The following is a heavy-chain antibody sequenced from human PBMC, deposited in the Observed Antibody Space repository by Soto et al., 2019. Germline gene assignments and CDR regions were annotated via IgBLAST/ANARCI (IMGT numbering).Heavy chain of an antibody. J-gene: IGHJ5*02. V-gene: IGHV4-30-4*01. CDR2: IYYSGST. Sequence: SETLSLTCTVSGGSITTGDYYWSWIRQPPVKGLEWIGYIYYSGSTFYSPSLKSRITISLDTPKNQLSLRLGSVTAADTAVYYCARARRYSSTWFWFDPWGQGTLVTVSS. CDR1: GGSITTGDYY. CDR3: ARARRYSSTWFWFDP. D-gene: IGHD6-13*01.